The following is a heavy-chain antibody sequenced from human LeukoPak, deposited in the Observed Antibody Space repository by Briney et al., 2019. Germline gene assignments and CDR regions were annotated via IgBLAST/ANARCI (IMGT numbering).Heavy chain of an antibody. V-gene: IGHV4-61*01. CDR1: GGSVSSGSYY. Sequence: SETLSLTCTVSGGSVSSGSYYWSWIRQPPGKGLEWIGYIYYSGSTNYNPSLKSRVTISVDTSKNQFSLKLSSVTAADTAVYYCARLGELATLHDAFDIWGQGTMVTVSS. CDR2: IYYSGST. CDR3: ARLGELATLHDAFDI. D-gene: IGHD5-24*01. J-gene: IGHJ3*02.